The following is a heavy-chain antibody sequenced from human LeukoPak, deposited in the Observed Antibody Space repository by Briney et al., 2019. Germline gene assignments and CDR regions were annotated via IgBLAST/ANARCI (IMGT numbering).Heavy chain of an antibody. D-gene: IGHD2-21*02. V-gene: IGHV1-3*01. J-gene: IGHJ6*02. Sequence: ASVKVSCKASGYTFTSYAMYWVRQAPGQRLEWMGWINAGNGNTKYSQKFQGRVTITRDTSASTAYMELSSLRSEDTAVYYCARFVTFLGGMDVWGRGTTVTVSS. CDR3: ARFVTFLGGMDV. CDR2: INAGNGNT. CDR1: GYTFTSYA.